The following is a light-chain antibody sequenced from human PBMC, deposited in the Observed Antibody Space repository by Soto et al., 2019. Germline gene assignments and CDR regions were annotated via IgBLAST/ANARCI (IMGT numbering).Light chain of an antibody. Sequence: QSALTQPASVSGSPGQSIAISCTGSSSDIGAYNYVFWYQQHPGKAPKLMIYDVNNRPSGVSDRFSGSKSGNTASLTISGLQAEDEADYYCSSYAGSNNVVFGGGTKLTVL. CDR3: SSYAGSNNVV. CDR1: SSDIGAYNY. J-gene: IGLJ2*01. CDR2: DVN. V-gene: IGLV2-14*03.